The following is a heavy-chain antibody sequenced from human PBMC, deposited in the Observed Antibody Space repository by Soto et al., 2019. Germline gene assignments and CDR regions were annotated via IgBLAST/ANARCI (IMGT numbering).Heavy chain of an antibody. D-gene: IGHD7-27*01. V-gene: IGHV4-34*01. CDR2: VNHGGTS. CDR3: ARVPGP. CDR1: GGAFSVYY. J-gene: IGHJ5*02. Sequence: SGTLALTCAVGGGAFSVYYWDWLRQPPGKGLEWIGEVNHGGTSNYNPSLKSRAIISVDTSKNPFSLKLTSVTAADTAVYYCARVPGPWGQGTLVTVS.